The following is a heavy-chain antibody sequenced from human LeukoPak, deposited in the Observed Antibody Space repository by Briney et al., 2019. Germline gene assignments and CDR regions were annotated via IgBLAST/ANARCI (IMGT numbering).Heavy chain of an antibody. V-gene: IGHV4-31*03. CDR3: ARELRSYSSSWYES. D-gene: IGHD6-13*01. CDR2: IYYSGST. CDR1: GGSISSGGYY. Sequence: TSETLSLTCTVSGGSISSGGYYWSWIRQHPGKGLEWIGYIYYSGSTYYNPSLKSRVTISVDTSKNQFSLKLSSVTAADTAVYYCARELRSYSSSWYESWGQGTLVTVSS. J-gene: IGHJ4*02.